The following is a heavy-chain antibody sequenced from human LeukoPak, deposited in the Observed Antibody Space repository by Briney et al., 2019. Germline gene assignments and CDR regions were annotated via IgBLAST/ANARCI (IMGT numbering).Heavy chain of an antibody. Sequence: SETLSLTCTVSGVSASRGSSYWSWVRQPPGKGLEWIGYMYYTGSTNYNPSLKSRVTIPINTSTNQFSLKLSSVTAADRAVYYCSRLRFGDYPYYFDYWGQGTLVTVSS. V-gene: IGHV4-61*01. D-gene: IGHD3-10*01. CDR2: MYYTGST. J-gene: IGHJ4*02. CDR1: GVSASRGSSY. CDR3: SRLRFGDYPYYFDY.